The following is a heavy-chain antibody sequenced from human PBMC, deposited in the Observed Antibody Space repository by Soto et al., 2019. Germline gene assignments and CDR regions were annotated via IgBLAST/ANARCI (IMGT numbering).Heavy chain of an antibody. D-gene: IGHD1-26*01. Sequence: ASVKVSCKDSGYTFTGYYMHWVRQAPGQGLEWMGWIDPNSGGTNYAQKFQGWVTMTRDTSISTAYMELSRLRSDDTAVYYCARVKGDGPDPAFDIWGQGTMVTVSS. CDR2: IDPNSGGT. CDR1: GYTFTGYY. V-gene: IGHV1-2*04. CDR3: ARVKGDGPDPAFDI. J-gene: IGHJ3*02.